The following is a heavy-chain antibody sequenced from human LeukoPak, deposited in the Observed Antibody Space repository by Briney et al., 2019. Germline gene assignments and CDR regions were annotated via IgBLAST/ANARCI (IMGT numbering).Heavy chain of an antibody. CDR1: GFTFSSYG. J-gene: IGHJ1*01. D-gene: IGHD3-22*01. V-gene: IGHV3-30*02. CDR3: AKYPYCYDSSGYYAEYFQH. CDR2: IRYDGSNK. Sequence: GGSLRLSCAASGFTFSSYGMHWVRQAPGKGLEWVAFIRYDGSNKYYADSVKGRFTISRDNSKNTLYLQMNSLRAEDTAVYYCAKYPYCYDSSGYYAEYFQHWGQGTLVTVSS.